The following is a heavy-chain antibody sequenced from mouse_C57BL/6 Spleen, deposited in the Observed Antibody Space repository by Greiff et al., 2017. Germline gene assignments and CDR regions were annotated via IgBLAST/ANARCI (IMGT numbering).Heavy chain of an antibody. D-gene: IGHD4-1*01. J-gene: IGHJ2*01. CDR2: IDPSDSET. V-gene: IGHV1-52*01. CDR3: ARYGIGDWDVFDY. CDR1: GYTFTSYW. Sequence: QVQLQQSGAELVRPGSSVKLSCKASGYTFTSYWMHWVKQRPIQGLEWIGNIDPSDSETHYNQKFKDKATLTVDKSSSTAYMQLSSLTSEDSAVYYCARYGIGDWDVFDYWGQGTTLTVAS.